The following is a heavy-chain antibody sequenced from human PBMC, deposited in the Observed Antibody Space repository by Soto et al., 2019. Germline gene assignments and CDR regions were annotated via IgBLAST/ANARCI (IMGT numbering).Heavy chain of an antibody. V-gene: IGHV4-59*08. Sequence: QVQLQESGPGLVKPSETLSLTCTVSGGSISSYYWSWIRQPPGKGLEWIGYIYYSGSTNYNPSLKSRVTISVDTSKNQVSLKLSSVTAADTAVYYCARRSHSSGWYDWYFDLWGRGTLVTVSS. CDR1: GGSISSYY. CDR2: IYYSGST. J-gene: IGHJ2*01. CDR3: ARRSHSSGWYDWYFDL. D-gene: IGHD6-19*01.